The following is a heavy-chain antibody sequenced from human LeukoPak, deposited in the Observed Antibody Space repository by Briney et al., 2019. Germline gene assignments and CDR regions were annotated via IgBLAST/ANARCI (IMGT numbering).Heavy chain of an antibody. Sequence: GESLKISCKGSEYSFTSYWIGWVRQMPGKGLEWMGIIYPGDSDTRYSPSFQGQVTISADKSISTAYLQWSSLKASDTAMYYCARLPYYYDSSGYYYFDYWGQGTLVTVSS. CDR1: EYSFTSYW. CDR2: IYPGDSDT. J-gene: IGHJ4*02. D-gene: IGHD3-22*01. CDR3: ARLPYYYDSSGYYYFDY. V-gene: IGHV5-51*01.